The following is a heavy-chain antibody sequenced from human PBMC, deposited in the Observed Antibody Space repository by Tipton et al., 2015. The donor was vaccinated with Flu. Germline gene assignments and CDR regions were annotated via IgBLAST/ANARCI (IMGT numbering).Heavy chain of an antibody. CDR2: IAFSGST. V-gene: IGHV4-31*02. Sequence: LRLSCTVSGDSVSNSDYYWNWIRQEPGNGLEWIGHIAFSGSTHYNPSLKSRLTISIDTSKNQFSLRLNGVTGADTAGYYCAREGPYFYGMDVWGQGTTVTVSS. CDR1: GDSVSNSDYY. CDR3: AREGPYFYGMDV. J-gene: IGHJ6*02.